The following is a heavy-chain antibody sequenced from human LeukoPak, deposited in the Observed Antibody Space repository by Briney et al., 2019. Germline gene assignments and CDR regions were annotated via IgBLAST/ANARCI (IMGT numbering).Heavy chain of an antibody. J-gene: IGHJ4*02. D-gene: IGHD2-2*01. CDR2: ISSSSSTI. V-gene: IGHV3-48*01. Sequence: GGSLRLSCAASGFTFSTYSMNWVRQAPGKGLEWVSYISSSSSTIYYADSVKGRFTISRDNSKNTLYLQMNSLRAEDTAVYYCARGGRYCSSTSCLDFDYWGQGTLVTVSS. CDR1: GFTFSTYS. CDR3: ARGGRYCSSTSCLDFDY.